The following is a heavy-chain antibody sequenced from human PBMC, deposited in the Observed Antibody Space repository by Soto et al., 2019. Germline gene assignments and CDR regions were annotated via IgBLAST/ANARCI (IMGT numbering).Heavy chain of an antibody. CDR1: GFTFSCYA. V-gene: IGHV3-23*01. Sequence: PGGSLRLSCAASGFTFSCYAMSWVRQAPGKGLEWVSAISGSGGSTYYADSVKGRFTISRDNSKNTLYLQMNSLRAEDTAVYYCAKDIVVVVAATSSAYDYWGQGTLVTVSS. CDR2: ISGSGGST. D-gene: IGHD2-15*01. CDR3: AKDIVVVVAATSSAYDY. J-gene: IGHJ4*02.